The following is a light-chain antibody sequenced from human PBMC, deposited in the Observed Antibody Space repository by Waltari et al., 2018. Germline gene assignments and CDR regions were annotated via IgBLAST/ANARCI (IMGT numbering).Light chain of an antibody. J-gene: IGLJ3*02. CDR1: SSDVGNFDH. Sequence: QSALTQPASVSGSPGQSVTISCTGTSSDVGNFDHVSWYQHHPGKAPKLMIYDVSYRPSGVSNRFSGSKSGNTASLTISGLQAEDEADYYCSSYTSSSTLWVFGGGTKLTVL. CDR2: DVS. CDR3: SSYTSSSTLWV. V-gene: IGLV2-14*03.